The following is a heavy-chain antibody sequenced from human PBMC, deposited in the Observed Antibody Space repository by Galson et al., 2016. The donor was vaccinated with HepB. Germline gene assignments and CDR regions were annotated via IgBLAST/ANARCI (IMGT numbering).Heavy chain of an antibody. V-gene: IGHV3-66*02. Sequence: SLRLSCAASGFAVSNNYMTRVRQAPGKGLEYVSVIYSGGTTYYADSVKGRFTISRDNSQNSLFLQMNTLRAEDTAVYFCVRGVYGNHGWFDYWGQGTLVTVSS. CDR3: VRGVYGNHGWFDY. D-gene: IGHD4-11*01. CDR1: GFAVSNNY. J-gene: IGHJ4*02. CDR2: IYSGGTT.